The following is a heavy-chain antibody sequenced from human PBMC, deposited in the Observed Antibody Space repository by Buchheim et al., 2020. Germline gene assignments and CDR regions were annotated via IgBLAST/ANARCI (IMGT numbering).Heavy chain of an antibody. J-gene: IGHJ4*02. Sequence: QVQLVESGGGVVQPGRSLRLSCAASGFTFSSYGMHWVRQAPGKGLEWVAFIRYDGSNEYYADSVKGRFTISRDNSKNTLYLQMNSLRAEDTAVYYCAKDRGKYGSGSEYWGQGTL. CDR1: GFTFSSYG. CDR3: AKDRGKYGSGSEY. V-gene: IGHV3-30*02. CDR2: IRYDGSNE. D-gene: IGHD3-10*01.